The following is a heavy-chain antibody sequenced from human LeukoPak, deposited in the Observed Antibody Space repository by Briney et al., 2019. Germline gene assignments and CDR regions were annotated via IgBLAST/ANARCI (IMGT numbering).Heavy chain of an antibody. V-gene: IGHV3-64*01. CDR3: ARGDLPPPYFDY. Sequence: GGSLRLSCAASGFTFSSYAMHWVRQAPGKGLEYVSAISSNGGSTYYANSVKGRFTISRDNSKNTLYLQMGSLRAEDMAVYYCARGDLPPPYFDYWGQGTLVTVSS. J-gene: IGHJ4*02. CDR1: GFTFSSYA. CDR2: ISSNGGST.